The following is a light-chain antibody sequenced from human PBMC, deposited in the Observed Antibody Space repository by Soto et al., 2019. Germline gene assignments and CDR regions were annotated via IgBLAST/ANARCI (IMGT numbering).Light chain of an antibody. V-gene: IGKV1-33*01. CDR2: NAS. CDR1: QDISNY. CDR3: QQYDNLPVT. J-gene: IGKJ3*01. Sequence: DIQMTQSPSSLSASVGDRVTITCQASQDISNYLNWYQQKPGKAPKLLIYNASNLETGVPPRFSGSGSWTDFTFTISSLQPEDIATYYCQQYDNLPVTFGPGTKVDIK.